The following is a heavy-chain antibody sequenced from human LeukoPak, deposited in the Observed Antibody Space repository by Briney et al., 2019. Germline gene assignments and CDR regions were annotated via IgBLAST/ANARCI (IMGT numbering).Heavy chain of an antibody. V-gene: IGHV3-23*01. CDR3: AKLRGISAWYSYY. D-gene: IGHD6-19*01. Sequence: GGCLRLSCAASGFTLSTDAMSWVRQAPRKGLGWGSTISGSVHNTYYADSVKGRFTVSRANSKNTLYLQMNSLRAEYTAGYYCAKLRGISAWYSYYWGEGALVTVSS. CDR2: ISGSVHNT. CDR1: GFTLSTDA. J-gene: IGHJ4*02.